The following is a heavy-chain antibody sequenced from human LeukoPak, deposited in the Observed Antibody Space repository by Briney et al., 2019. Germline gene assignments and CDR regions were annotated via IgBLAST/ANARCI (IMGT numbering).Heavy chain of an antibody. J-gene: IGHJ4*02. CDR1: GFTFINSA. CDR2: IDGRGDNT. Sequence: QAGGSLRLSCAASGFTFINSAMNWVRQAPGKGLEWVSAIDGRGDNTIYADSVKGRFTISRDNYRNMLFMQMNSLRAEDTAVYYCAKADCSDIGCYVKDYWGQGTLVTVSS. V-gene: IGHV3-23*01. CDR3: AKADCSDIGCYVKDY. D-gene: IGHD2-2*01.